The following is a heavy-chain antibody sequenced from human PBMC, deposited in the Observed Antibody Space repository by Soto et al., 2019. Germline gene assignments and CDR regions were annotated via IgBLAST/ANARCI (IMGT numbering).Heavy chain of an antibody. V-gene: IGHV3-7*05. J-gene: IGHJ6*01. CDR1: AFTFSSYW. CDR3: GRDLGPLVPAAMGRSYGMDV. D-gene: IGHD2-2*01. CDR2: IKQDGSEK. Sequence: ESGGGLVQPGGSLRLSCAASAFTFSSYWMSWVRQAPGKGLEWVANIKQDGSEKYYVDSVKGRFTISRDNAKNSLYMQINSLRGEDTPVYYCGRDLGPLVPAAMGRSYGMDVWGQGTTVTVSS.